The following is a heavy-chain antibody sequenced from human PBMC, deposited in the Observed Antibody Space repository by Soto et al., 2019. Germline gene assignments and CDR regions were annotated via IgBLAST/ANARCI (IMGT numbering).Heavy chain of an antibody. V-gene: IGHV4-39*01. CDR1: GGSISSSSYY. J-gene: IGHJ4*02. CDR2: IYYSGST. CDR3: ASHRVVDSSGWDY. Sequence: SETLSLTCTVSGGSISSSSYYWGWIRQPPGKGLEWIGSIYYSGSTYYNPSLKSRVTISVDTSKNQFSLKLSSVTAADTAVYYCASHRVVDSSGWDYWGQGTLVTVSS. D-gene: IGHD6-19*01.